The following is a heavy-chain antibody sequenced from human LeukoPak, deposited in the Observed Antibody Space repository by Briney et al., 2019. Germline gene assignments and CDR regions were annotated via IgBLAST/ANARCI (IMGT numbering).Heavy chain of an antibody. CDR2: ISYDGSNK. D-gene: IGHD2-2*02. CDR3: AKADCGSTSCYTLDC. CDR1: GFTFSSYG. J-gene: IGHJ4*02. V-gene: IGHV3-30*18. Sequence: PGGSLRLSCAASGFTFSSYGMHWVRQAPGKGLEWVAVISYDGSNKYYTDSVKGRFTISRDNSKNTVYLQMNSLRAEDTAVYYCAKADCGSTSCYTLDCWGQGTLVTVSS.